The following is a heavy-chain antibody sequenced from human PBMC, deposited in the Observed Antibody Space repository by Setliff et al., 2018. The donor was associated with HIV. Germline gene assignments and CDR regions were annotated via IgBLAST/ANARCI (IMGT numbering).Heavy chain of an antibody. V-gene: IGHV4-39*02. J-gene: IGHJ3*02. CDR1: GGSIGIRSYF. Sequence: SETLSLTCTVSGGSIGIRSYFWGWIRQPPGKGLEWIGSVYSSGSTYYNPSLKSRVTVSVDTSKDQFSLRLSSVTAADTAVYYCAREHFWSGYYSYDAFDIWGQGTMVTVSS. CDR2: VYSSGST. CDR3: AREHFWSGYYSYDAFDI. D-gene: IGHD3-3*02.